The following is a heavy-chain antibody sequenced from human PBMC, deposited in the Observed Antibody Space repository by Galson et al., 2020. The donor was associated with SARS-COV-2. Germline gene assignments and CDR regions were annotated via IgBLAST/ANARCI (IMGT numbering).Heavy chain of an antibody. Sequence: GESLKISCAASGFTFSSYAMNWVRQAPGKGLEWVSYISDSGSTTYYADSVKGRFTISRDNAKNSLYLQVNSLRAEDTAVYYCAREGSTWVYWYVDFVGRGTLGTVSS. J-gene: IGHJ2*01. CDR2: ISDSGSTT. CDR3: AREGSTWVYWYVDF. CDR1: GFTFSSYA. V-gene: IGHV3-48*03. D-gene: IGHD6-13*01.